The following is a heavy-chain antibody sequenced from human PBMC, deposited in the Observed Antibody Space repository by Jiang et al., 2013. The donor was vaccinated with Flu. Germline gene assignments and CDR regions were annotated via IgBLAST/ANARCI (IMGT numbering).Heavy chain of an antibody. CDR1: GGSISSYY. J-gene: IGHJ6*02. V-gene: IGHV4-59*08. D-gene: IGHD3-22*01. CDR2: IYYSGST. Sequence: TLSLTCTVSGGSISSYYWSWIRQPPGKGLEWIGYIYYSGSTNYNPSLKSRVTISVDTSKNQFSLKLSSVTAADTAVYYCARHVYYDSSGYPQKGYYYYYGMDVWGQGTTVTVSS. CDR3: ARHVYYDSSGYPQKGYYYYYGMDV.